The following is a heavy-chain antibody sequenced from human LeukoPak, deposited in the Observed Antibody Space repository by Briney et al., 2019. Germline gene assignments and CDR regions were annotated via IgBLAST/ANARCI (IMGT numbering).Heavy chain of an antibody. D-gene: IGHD1-26*01. J-gene: IGHJ3*02. Sequence: GGSLRLSCAASGFTFSSYWMHWVRQAPGKGLVWVSRISSDGSSTSYADYVQGRFTISRDNAKNPLYLQMNSLRAEDTAVYHCARTTGSKNAFDIWGQGTIVTVSS. CDR3: ARTTGSKNAFDI. CDR2: ISSDGSST. V-gene: IGHV3-74*01. CDR1: GFTFSSYW.